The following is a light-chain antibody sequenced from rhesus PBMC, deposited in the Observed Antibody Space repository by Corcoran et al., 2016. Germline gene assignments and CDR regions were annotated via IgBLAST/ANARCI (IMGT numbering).Light chain of an antibody. CDR2: GFS. CDR3: QQYNNWPPT. Sequence: EVVLTQSPVTLSLSPGERATLSCRASQSVSYFLAWSQQKPGQAPRLLIYGFSNRSAGFPDRFSGRGSGTDVTLAISRLEPEDFAVYVCQQYNNWPPTFGGGTKVEI. V-gene: IGKV3-42*03. CDR1: QSVSYF. J-gene: IGKJ4*01.